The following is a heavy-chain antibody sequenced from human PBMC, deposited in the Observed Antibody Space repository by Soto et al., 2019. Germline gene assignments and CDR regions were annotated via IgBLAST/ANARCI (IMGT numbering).Heavy chain of an antibody. V-gene: IGHV3-33*01. J-gene: IGHJ4*02. Sequence: VQLVESGGGVVQPGRSLRLSCAASGFTFSSYGMHWVRQAPGKGLEWVAVIWYDGSNKYYADSVKGRFTISRDNSKNTLYLQMNSLRAEDTAVYYCARAIAAAGTGYYFDYWGQGTLVTVSS. D-gene: IGHD6-13*01. CDR1: GFTFSSYG. CDR3: ARAIAAAGTGYYFDY. CDR2: IWYDGSNK.